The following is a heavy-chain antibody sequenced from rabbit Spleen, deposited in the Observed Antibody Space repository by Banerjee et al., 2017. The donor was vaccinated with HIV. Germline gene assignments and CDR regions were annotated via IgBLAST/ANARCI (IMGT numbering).Heavy chain of an antibody. CDR3: ARHRNSGWNEFHL. J-gene: IGHJ4*01. D-gene: IGHD4-1*01. CDR2: IDSVGNT. CDR1: AFDFSTYY. V-gene: IGHV1S47*01. Sequence: QEQLKETGGGLVQPGGSLTLTCTVSAFDFSTYYMSWVRQAPGKGLEWIGYIDSVGNTYYASWVKGRFTISRENTQNTLYLQLNSLTGTDTATYFCARHRNSGWNEFHLWGPGTLVTVS.